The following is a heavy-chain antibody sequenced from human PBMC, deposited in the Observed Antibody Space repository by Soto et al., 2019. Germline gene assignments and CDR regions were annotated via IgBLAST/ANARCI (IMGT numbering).Heavy chain of an antibody. CDR1: GYTFTGYY. V-gene: IGHV1-2*02. Sequence: ASLKVSCKASGYTFTGYYIHWVRRAPGQGLEWMGWIIPDSGATNYTQKFQGRVTMTSETSTNTAFLELSRLRSDDTAVYFCARGDRISIFGVIIWLDPWGQGTLVTVSS. D-gene: IGHD3-3*01. J-gene: IGHJ5*02. CDR3: ARGDRISIFGVIIWLDP. CDR2: IIPDSGAT.